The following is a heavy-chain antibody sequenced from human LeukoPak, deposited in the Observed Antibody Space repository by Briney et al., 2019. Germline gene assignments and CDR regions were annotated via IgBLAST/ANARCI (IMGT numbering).Heavy chain of an antibody. Sequence: PGGSLRLSCAASGFTFSSYEMNWVRQAPGKGLEWVSSISSSSSYIYYADSVKGRFTISRDNAKNSLYLQMNSLRAEDTAVYYCARDHTDIAVAGTYYYYYMDVWGKGTTVTISS. CDR2: ISSSSSYI. D-gene: IGHD6-19*01. J-gene: IGHJ6*03. CDR3: ARDHTDIAVAGTYYYYYMDV. CDR1: GFTFSSYE. V-gene: IGHV3-21*01.